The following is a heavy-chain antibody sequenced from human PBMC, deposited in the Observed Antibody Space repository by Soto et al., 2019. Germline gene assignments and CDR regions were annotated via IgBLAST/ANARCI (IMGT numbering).Heavy chain of an antibody. CDR2: IIPIFGTA. V-gene: IGHV1-69*13. CDR3: ARDCSSTSCYDC. Sequence: SVKVSCKASGGTFSSYAISWVRQAPGQGLEWMGGIIPIFGTANYAQKFQGRVTITADESTSTAYMELSSLRSEDTAVYYCARDCSSTSCYDCWGQGTLVTVSS. J-gene: IGHJ4*02. CDR1: GGTFSSYA. D-gene: IGHD2-2*01.